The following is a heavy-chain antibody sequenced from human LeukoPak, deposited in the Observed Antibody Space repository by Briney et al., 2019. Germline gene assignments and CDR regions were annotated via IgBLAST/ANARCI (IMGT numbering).Heavy chain of an antibody. CDR1: GFTFSRYN. CDR2: ITIGSNYI. CDR3: AKTTVTPPYYMDV. Sequence: GGSLRLSCAASGFTFSRYNMNWVRQAPGKGLEWVSSITIGSNYIYYAGPVKGRFTISRDNAKKSLYLQMNSLRAEDTAVYYCAKTTVTPPYYMDVWGKGTTVTVSS. V-gene: IGHV3-21*01. J-gene: IGHJ6*03. D-gene: IGHD4-11*01.